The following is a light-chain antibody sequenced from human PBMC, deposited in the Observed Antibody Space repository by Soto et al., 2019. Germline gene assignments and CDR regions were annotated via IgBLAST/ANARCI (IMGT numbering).Light chain of an antibody. CDR1: QSVSNY. CDR2: GAS. V-gene: IGKV3-15*01. CDR3: QQYNNWPRT. J-gene: IGKJ1*01. Sequence: EIVLTQSPATLSVSPGERATLSCRASQSVSNYLAWYQQIPGQPPRLLIYGASTRATGIPARFSGSGSGTEFTLTISSLQSEDFAVYYCQQYNNWPRTFGQGTKVDI.